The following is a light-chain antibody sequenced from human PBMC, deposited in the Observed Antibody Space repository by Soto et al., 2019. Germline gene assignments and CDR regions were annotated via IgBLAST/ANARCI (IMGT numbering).Light chain of an antibody. V-gene: IGKV3-20*01. CDR3: QQDGSSHTLT. J-gene: IGKJ1*01. Sequence: EIVLTQSPGTLSLSPGERATLSCRASQSVSSSYLAWYQQKPGQAPRLLIYGASSRATGIPDRFSGSGSGTDFTLTISRLEPEDFAVYYCQQDGSSHTLTFGQGTKVEIK. CDR2: GAS. CDR1: QSVSSSY.